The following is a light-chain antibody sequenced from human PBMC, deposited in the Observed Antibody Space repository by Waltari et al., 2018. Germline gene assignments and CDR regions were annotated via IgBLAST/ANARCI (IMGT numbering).Light chain of an antibody. CDR2: DVS. Sequence: DIESTQSPATLSSSPGERATLSCRASQSVGSFLAWYQQKSGQAPRPLIYDVSNRAPGIPARFSGRGSGTDFTLTISSLEPEDFAVYYCQHRRNWMFTFGPGTKVDIK. CDR1: QSVGSF. V-gene: IGKV3-11*01. CDR3: QHRRNWMFT. J-gene: IGKJ3*01.